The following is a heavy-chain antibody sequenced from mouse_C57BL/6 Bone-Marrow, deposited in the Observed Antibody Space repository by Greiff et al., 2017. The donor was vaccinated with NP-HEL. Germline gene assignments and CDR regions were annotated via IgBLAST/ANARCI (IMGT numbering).Heavy chain of an antibody. V-gene: IGHV5-9-1*02. CDR3: TRTGTRYYYAMDY. Sequence: EVKLMESGEGLVKPGGSLKLSCAASGFTFSSYAMSWVRQTPEKRLEWVAYISSGGDYIYYADTVKGRFPISRDHARNTLDLQMSSLKSEDTAMYYCTRTGTRYYYAMDYWGQGTSVTVSS. CDR2: ISSGGDYI. J-gene: IGHJ4*01. D-gene: IGHD4-1*01. CDR1: GFTFSSYA.